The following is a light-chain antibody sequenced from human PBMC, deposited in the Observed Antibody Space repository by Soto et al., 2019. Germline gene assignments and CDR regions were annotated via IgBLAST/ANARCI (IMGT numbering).Light chain of an antibody. CDR2: GAS. Sequence: EIGLTQSPGTLSLSPGERATLSCRASQSVSSSYLAWYQQKPGQAPRLLIYGASSRATGIPDRFSGSGSGKDFTLTISRLEPEDFAVYYCQQYGSSPWTFGKGTKV. CDR1: QSVSSSY. CDR3: QQYGSSPWT. V-gene: IGKV3-20*01. J-gene: IGKJ1*01.